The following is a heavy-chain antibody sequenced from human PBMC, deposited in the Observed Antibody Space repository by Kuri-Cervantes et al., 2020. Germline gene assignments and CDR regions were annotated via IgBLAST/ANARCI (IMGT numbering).Heavy chain of an antibody. CDR3: LRDMGGDAGWFDP. Sequence: GGSLRLSCAASGFAFSSYWMDWVRQAPGKGLVWVSHTSNDGGRATYADSVKGRFTISRDNAKNTLYLQMNSLRVEDTAVYYCLRDMGGDAGWFDPWGQGTQVTGSS. V-gene: IGHV3-74*01. CDR2: TSNDGGRA. CDR1: GFAFSSYW. J-gene: IGHJ5*02. D-gene: IGHD3-16*01.